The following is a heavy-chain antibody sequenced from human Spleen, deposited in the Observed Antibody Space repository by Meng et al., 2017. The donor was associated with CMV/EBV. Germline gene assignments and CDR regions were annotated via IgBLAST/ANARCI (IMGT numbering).Heavy chain of an antibody. V-gene: IGHV1-69-2*01. Sequence: SGYSFSDFYIHWVQQAPGKGLESIGLILPRDNDILYAEKFQGRVTIGADTSTDTAYMELSRLTSDDTAVYYCVRVRGSSGFEGWFDPWGQGTLVTVSS. CDR1: GYSFSDFY. D-gene: IGHD3-22*01. CDR2: ILPRDNDI. CDR3: VRVRGSSGFEGWFDP. J-gene: IGHJ5*02.